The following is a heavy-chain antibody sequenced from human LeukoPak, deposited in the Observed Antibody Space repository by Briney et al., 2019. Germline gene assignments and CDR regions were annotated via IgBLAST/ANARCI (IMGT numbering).Heavy chain of an antibody. D-gene: IGHD3-22*01. J-gene: IGHJ4*02. CDR1: GGSFSGYY. Sequence: PSETLSLTCAVYGGSFSGYYWSWIRQPPGKELEWIGEINHSGSTNYNPSLKSRVTISVDTSKNQFSLKLSSVTAADTAVYYCARYRGSYYYDSSGYASRQIFDYWGQGTLVTVSS. CDR2: INHSGST. CDR3: ARYRGSYYYDSSGYASRQIFDY. V-gene: IGHV4-34*01.